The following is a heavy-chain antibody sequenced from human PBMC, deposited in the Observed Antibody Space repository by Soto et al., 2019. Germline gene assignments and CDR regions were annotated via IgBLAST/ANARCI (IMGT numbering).Heavy chain of an antibody. Sequence: GESLKISCPPSGSSVSSNYMSWVRQAPGKGLEWVSLISTSGSTYYTDAVKGRFIISRDNSRNTLYLQMNSLRVEDTAVYYCVLSVAKKYYFDYWGQGTLVTVSS. V-gene: IGHV3-66*01. J-gene: IGHJ4*02. CDR3: VLSVAKKYYFDY. CDR1: GSSVSSNY. CDR2: ISTSGST.